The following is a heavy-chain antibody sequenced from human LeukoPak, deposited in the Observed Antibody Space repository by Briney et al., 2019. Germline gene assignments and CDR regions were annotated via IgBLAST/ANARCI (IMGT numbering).Heavy chain of an antibody. J-gene: IGHJ4*02. CDR3: ARSNKLTGCDY. Sequence: GGSLRLSCAASGFSVSGHYMSWVRQAPGKGLEWVSVLYSGGDTYYADSVKGRFTISRDNAKNSLYLQMNSLRAEDTAVYYCARSNKLTGCDYWGQGTLVTVSS. CDR2: LYSGGDT. V-gene: IGHV3-66*01. CDR1: GFSVSGHY. D-gene: IGHD1/OR15-1a*01.